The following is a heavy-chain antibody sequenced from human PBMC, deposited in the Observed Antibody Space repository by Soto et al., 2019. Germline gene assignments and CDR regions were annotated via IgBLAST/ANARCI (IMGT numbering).Heavy chain of an antibody. CDR3: ARWEDRGSSHFDY. Sequence: SVKVSCKTSGFTFSSSAVHWVRQARGHRLQWIGWIDVGSANANYAQMLQERVTISTDTSTSTAYMELRSLRSDDTAVYYCARWEDRGSSHFDYWGQGTLVTVSS. J-gene: IGHJ4*02. D-gene: IGHD1-26*01. V-gene: IGHV1-58*01. CDR2: IDVGSANA. CDR1: GFTFSSSA.